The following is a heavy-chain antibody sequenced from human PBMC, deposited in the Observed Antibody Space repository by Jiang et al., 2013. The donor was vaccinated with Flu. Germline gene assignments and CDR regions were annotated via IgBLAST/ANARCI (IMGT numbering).Heavy chain of an antibody. V-gene: IGHV4-61*01. J-gene: IGHJ4*02. Sequence: GLVKPSETLSLTCTVSGGSVSSGSYYWSWIRQPPGKGLEWIGYIYYSGNTNYNPSLKSRVTISVDTSKNQFSLKLSSVTAADTAVYYCARASQYWYYDFWSGYSTNFDYWGQGTLVTVSS. CDR3: ARASQYWYYDFWSGYSTNFDY. D-gene: IGHD3-3*01. CDR1: GGSVSSGSYY. CDR2: IYYSGNT.